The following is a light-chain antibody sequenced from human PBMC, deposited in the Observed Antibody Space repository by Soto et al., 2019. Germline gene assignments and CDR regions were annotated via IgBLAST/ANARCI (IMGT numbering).Light chain of an antibody. Sequence: IVLTQSPGTLSLSPGERATLSCRASQSVSSSYLAWYQQKPGQAPRLLIYDASSRATGIPARFSGSGSGTDFTLTISSLEPEDFAVYYCQQRSNKGTCGQGTRLE. CDR2: DAS. CDR3: QQRSNKGT. CDR1: QSVSSSY. V-gene: IGKV3D-20*02. J-gene: IGKJ5*01.